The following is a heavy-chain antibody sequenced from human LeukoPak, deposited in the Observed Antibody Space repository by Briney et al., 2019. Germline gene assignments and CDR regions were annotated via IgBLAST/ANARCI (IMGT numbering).Heavy chain of an antibody. Sequence: GGSLRLSCAASGFTFSSYAMSWVRQAPGKGLEWVSAISGSGGSTYYADSVKGRFTISRDNSKNTLYLQMNSLRAEDTAVYYCAKATGYSSSSPPAYYYYGMDVWGQGTTVTVSS. CDR3: AKATGYSSSSPPAYYYYGMDV. CDR1: GFTFSSYA. D-gene: IGHD6-13*01. V-gene: IGHV3-23*01. CDR2: ISGSGGST. J-gene: IGHJ6*02.